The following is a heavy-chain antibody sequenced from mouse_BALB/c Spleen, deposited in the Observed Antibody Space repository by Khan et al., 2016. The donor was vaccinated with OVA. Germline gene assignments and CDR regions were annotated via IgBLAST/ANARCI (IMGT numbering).Heavy chain of an antibody. CDR2: INPSTGYT. D-gene: IGHD2-14*01. CDR3: ASHRYDVSWFAY. V-gene: IGHV1-7*01. J-gene: IGHJ3*01. Sequence: QVQLKESGAELAKPGASVKMSCKASGYTFTTYWMHWVQQRPGQGLEWIGYINPSTGYTEYNQNFKDKATLTADKSSSTAYMQLSSLTSEDSAVYYCASHRYDVSWFAYWGQGTLVTVSA. CDR1: GYTFTTYW.